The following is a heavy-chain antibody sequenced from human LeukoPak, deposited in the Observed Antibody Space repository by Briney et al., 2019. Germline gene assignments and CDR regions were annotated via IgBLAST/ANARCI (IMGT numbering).Heavy chain of an antibody. J-gene: IGHJ4*02. Sequence: PGGSLRLSCAASGFTFSSYAMNWVRQAPGKGLEWVSGISGSGLTTYYADSVKGRFTISRDNSKNTVYLQVNSLRAKDTAIFYCAKATVAVAGHTYFAYWGQGTLLTVSS. CDR2: ISGSGLTT. CDR3: AKATVAVAGHTYFAY. CDR1: GFTFSSYA. D-gene: IGHD6-19*01. V-gene: IGHV3-23*01.